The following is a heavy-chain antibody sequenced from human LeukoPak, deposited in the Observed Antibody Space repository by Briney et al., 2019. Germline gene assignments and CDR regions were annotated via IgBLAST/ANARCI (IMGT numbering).Heavy chain of an antibody. J-gene: IGHJ5*02. Sequence: PGGSLRLSCAASGFTFSSYAIHWVRQAPGKGLEWVSLISGDGGNTYYADSVKGRFTLSRDNANNSLYLQLNSLRAEDTAVYYCARDIVATNNWFDPWGQGTLVTVSS. D-gene: IGHD5-12*01. V-gene: IGHV3-43*02. CDR3: ARDIVATNNWFDP. CDR1: GFTFSSYA. CDR2: ISGDGGNT.